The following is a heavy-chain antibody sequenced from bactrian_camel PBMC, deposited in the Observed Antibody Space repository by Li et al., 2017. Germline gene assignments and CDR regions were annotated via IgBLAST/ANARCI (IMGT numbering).Heavy chain of an antibody. V-gene: IGHV3S31*01. J-gene: IGHJ4*01. CDR1: GFPFDRYP. CDR3: VNGASDVGYNY. CDR2: IDSGTDNT. Sequence: VQLVESGGGLVQPGGSLRLSCVASGFPFDRYPMGWVRQAQGQGLEWVSSIDSGTDNTYYTDSVKGRFTVSRDNAKNTLYLQLNSLKTEDSAMYYCVNGASDVGYNYWGQGTQVTVS. D-gene: IGHD3*01.